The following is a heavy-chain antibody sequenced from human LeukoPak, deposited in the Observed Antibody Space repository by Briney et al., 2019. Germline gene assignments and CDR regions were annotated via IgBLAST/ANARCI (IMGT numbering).Heavy chain of an antibody. Sequence: GGSLRPSCAASGFTSSSYGMSWVRHAPGKGREWVSAISGNGGHTYYAPSVKGRFAISRDTSKNTLYLQMNSLRAEDTAVYYCAKVGPSLVRGLIRGGARYYYNYMDVWGKGTTVTISS. V-gene: IGHV3-23*01. J-gene: IGHJ6*03. CDR1: GFTSSSYG. CDR3: AKVGPSLVRGLIRGGARYYYNYMDV. D-gene: IGHD3-10*01. CDR2: ISGNGGHT.